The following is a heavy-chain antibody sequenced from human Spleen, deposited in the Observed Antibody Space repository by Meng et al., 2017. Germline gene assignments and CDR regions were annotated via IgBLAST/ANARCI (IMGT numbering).Heavy chain of an antibody. CDR1: GYTFTTYY. J-gene: IGHJ4*02. CDR3: ARGRRVIHPYYFDN. Sequence: ASVKVSCKTSGYTFTTYYMHWVRQAPGQGLEWMGWISAYNGNTNYAQKLQGRVTMTTDTSTSTAYMELRSLRSDDTAVYYCARGRRVIHPYYFDNWGQGTLVTVSS. V-gene: IGHV1-18*04. CDR2: ISAYNGNT. D-gene: IGHD3-10*01.